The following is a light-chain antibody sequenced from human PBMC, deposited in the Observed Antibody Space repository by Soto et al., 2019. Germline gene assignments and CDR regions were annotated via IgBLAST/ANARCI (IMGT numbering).Light chain of an antibody. Sequence: DIQMTQSPSSLSASVGDEVTITCRASQTIMTYLNWYQLKPGKPPRLLIYAASSLQSGVPSRFSGSGSGTDFTLTITSRQPEDFATYSCQQSYNSPQTFGQGTKVEIK. CDR2: AAS. CDR1: QTIMTY. J-gene: IGKJ1*01. V-gene: IGKV1-39*01. CDR3: QQSYNSPQT.